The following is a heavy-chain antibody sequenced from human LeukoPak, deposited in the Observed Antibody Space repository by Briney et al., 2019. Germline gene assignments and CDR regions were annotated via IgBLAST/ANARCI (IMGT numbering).Heavy chain of an antibody. D-gene: IGHD6-19*01. V-gene: IGHV3-23*01. CDR3: AKDRASSGWYPNWFDP. CDR2: ISGSGGST. Sequence: PGGSLRLSCAASGFTFSSHAMSWVRQAPGKGLEWVSAISGSGGSTYYADSVKGRFTISRDNSKNTLYLQMNSLRAEDTAVYYCAKDRASSGWYPNWFDPWGQGTLVTVSS. J-gene: IGHJ5*02. CDR1: GFTFSSHA.